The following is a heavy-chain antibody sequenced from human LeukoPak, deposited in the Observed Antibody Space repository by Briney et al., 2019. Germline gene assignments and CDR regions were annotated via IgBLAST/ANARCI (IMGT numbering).Heavy chain of an antibody. Sequence: PGGSLRLSCAASGFTFSSYAVNWVRQAPGKGLEWVSSISSISSSYIYYADSVKGRFTISRDNARNSLYLQMNSLRAEDTAVYYCAREHSGYDFPGRDYYYMDVWGKGTTVTVSS. V-gene: IGHV3-21*01. J-gene: IGHJ6*03. CDR2: ISSISSSYI. CDR3: AREHSGYDFPGRDYYYMDV. CDR1: GFTFSSYA. D-gene: IGHD5-12*01.